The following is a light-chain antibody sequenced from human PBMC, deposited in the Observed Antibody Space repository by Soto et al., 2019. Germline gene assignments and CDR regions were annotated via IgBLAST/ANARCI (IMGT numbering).Light chain of an antibody. CDR1: QSVSLSY. V-gene: IGKV3-20*01. J-gene: IGKJ4*02. CDR3: QQYGSSSALT. Sequence: EIVLTQSPGTLSLSPGERATLSCRASQSVSLSYLGWYQQHPGQAPRLLIFGASSRATGIPERFSGSVSGTDFTLTISRLEPEDFAVYYCQQYGSSSALTFGGGTKVEIK. CDR2: GAS.